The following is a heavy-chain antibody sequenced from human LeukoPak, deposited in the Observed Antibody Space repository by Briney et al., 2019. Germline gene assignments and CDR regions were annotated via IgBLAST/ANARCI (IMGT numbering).Heavy chain of an antibody. CDR1: GGAISSSSYY. Sequence: PSETLSLTCTVSGGAISSSSYYWGWLRQPPGKGLEWIGSIYYSGSTYYNPSLKSRVTISVDTSKNQFSLKLSSVTAADTAVYYCARNQAVAGNHGAMDIWGQGTMVTVSS. J-gene: IGHJ3*02. V-gene: IGHV4-39*01. D-gene: IGHD6-19*01. CDR3: ARNQAVAGNHGAMDI. CDR2: IYYSGST.